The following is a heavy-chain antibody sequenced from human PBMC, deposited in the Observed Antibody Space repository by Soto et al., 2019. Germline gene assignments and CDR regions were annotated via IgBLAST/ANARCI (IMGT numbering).Heavy chain of an antibody. Sequence: QVQLQESGPGLVKPSETLSLTCTVSGGSISSYYWSWIRQPPGKGLEWMGCIYYSGSTNYNPSLKSRVTISVDTSKNQFSLKLSSVTAADTAVYYCARRSRYGDYTNDAFDIWGQGTMVTVSS. CDR3: ARRSRYGDYTNDAFDI. CDR2: IYYSGST. J-gene: IGHJ3*02. D-gene: IGHD4-17*01. CDR1: GGSISSYY. V-gene: IGHV4-59*08.